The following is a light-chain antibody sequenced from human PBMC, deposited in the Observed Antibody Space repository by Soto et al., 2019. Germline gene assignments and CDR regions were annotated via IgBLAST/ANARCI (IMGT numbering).Light chain of an antibody. V-gene: IGLV1-40*01. CDR2: RNN. CDR3: HSYDSSLSGSV. J-gene: IGLJ3*02. Sequence: QSVLTQPPSVSGAPGQRVTISCTGSSSNIGAGYDVHWYQQLPGTAPKLLIYRNNNRPSGVPDRFSGSKSGTSASLAITGLQAEDDADYYCHSYDSSLSGSVFGGGTKLTVL. CDR1: SSNIGAGYD.